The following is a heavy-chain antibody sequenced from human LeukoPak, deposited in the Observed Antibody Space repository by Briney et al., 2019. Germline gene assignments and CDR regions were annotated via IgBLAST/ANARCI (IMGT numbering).Heavy chain of an antibody. Sequence: GASVRVSCKASGYTFTGYYMHWVRQAPGQGLEWMGWINPNSGGTNYAQKLQGRVTMTTDTSTSTAYMELRSLRSDDTAVYYCASFQSGSYYSVRAFDIWGQGTMVTVSS. CDR2: INPNSGGT. CDR3: ASFQSGSYYSVRAFDI. CDR1: GYTFTGYY. D-gene: IGHD1-26*01. V-gene: IGHV1-2*02. J-gene: IGHJ3*02.